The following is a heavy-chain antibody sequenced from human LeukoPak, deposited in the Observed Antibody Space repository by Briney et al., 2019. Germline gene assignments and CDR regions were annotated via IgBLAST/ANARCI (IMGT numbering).Heavy chain of an antibody. Sequence: PSETLSLTCTVSGGSISSGDYYWNWIRQHPEKSLEWIGYIFYSGSAYYNPSLKSRVTISVDTSKNQFSLKLTSVTAADTAVYYCARGSGNYWQVSFDYWGQGTLVTVSS. CDR3: ARGSGNYWQVSFDY. CDR1: GGSISSGDYY. D-gene: IGHD1-26*01. CDR2: IFYSGSA. J-gene: IGHJ4*02. V-gene: IGHV4-31*03.